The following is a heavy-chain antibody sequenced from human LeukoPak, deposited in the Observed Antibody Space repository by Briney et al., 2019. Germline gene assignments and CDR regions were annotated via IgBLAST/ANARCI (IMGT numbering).Heavy chain of an antibody. Sequence: PSETLSLTCAVYGGSFSGYYWSWIRQPPGKGLEWIGETNHSGSTNYNPSLKSRVTISVDTSKNQFSLKLSSVTAADTAVYYCARGRVWEPNYYYYYYMDVWGKGTTVTVSS. CDR2: TNHSGST. V-gene: IGHV4-34*01. J-gene: IGHJ6*03. CDR3: ARGRVWEPNYYYYYYMDV. CDR1: GGSFSGYY. D-gene: IGHD1-26*01.